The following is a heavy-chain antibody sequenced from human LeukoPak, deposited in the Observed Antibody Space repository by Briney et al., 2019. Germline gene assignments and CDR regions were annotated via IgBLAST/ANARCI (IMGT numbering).Heavy chain of an antibody. J-gene: IGHJ5*02. CDR1: GFTFSSYS. CDR3: ASPYGSGNR. D-gene: IGHD3-10*01. V-gene: IGHV3-21*01. Sequence: PGGSLRLSCAASGFTFSSYSMNWVRQAPGKGLEWVSSISSSSSYIYYADSVKDRITIPRDNAKISLYLQMNSLRAEDTAVYYCASPYGSGNRWGQGTLVTVSS. CDR2: ISSSSSYI.